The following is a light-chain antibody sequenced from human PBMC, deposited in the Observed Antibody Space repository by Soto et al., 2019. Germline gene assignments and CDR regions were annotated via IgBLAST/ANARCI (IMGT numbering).Light chain of an antibody. CDR2: AVS. J-gene: IGKJ5*01. CDR1: QSTTTY. CDR3: QQSYSIPVT. V-gene: IGKV1-39*01. Sequence: DIQMTQSPSSLSASVGDRVTITCRANQSTTTYLNWYQQKPGRAPKHLMYAVSILQSGVPSRFSGSGSETDFTLTISSLQPEDFATYYCQQSYSIPVTFGQGTRLEIK.